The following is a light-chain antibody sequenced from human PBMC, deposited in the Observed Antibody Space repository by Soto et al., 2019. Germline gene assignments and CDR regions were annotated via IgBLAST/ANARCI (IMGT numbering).Light chain of an antibody. Sequence: DIQMTQSPSSLSASVGDRITITCQASQDISNRLNWYHQKPGKAPNLLIYDASNLAAGVPSGFSGSGSGTDFTFTISSLQHEDIGTYYCQHCFTVPYTFGQGTKLAIK. CDR3: QHCFTVPYT. J-gene: IGKJ2*01. CDR2: DAS. CDR1: QDISNR. V-gene: IGKV1-33*01.